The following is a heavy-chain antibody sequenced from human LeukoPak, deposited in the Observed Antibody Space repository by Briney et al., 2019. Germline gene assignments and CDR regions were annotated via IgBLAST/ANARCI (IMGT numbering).Heavy chain of an antibody. V-gene: IGHV4-34*01. CDR2: SNHSGST. D-gene: IGHD4-11*01. CDR1: GGSFSGYY. J-gene: IGHJ4*02. Sequence: SETLSLTCAVYGGSFSGYYWSWIRQPPGKGLEWIGESNHSGSTNYNPSLKSRVTISVDTSKNQFSLKLSSVTAADTAVYYCASEGDYSKQPDYWGQGTLVTVSS. CDR3: ASEGDYSKQPDY.